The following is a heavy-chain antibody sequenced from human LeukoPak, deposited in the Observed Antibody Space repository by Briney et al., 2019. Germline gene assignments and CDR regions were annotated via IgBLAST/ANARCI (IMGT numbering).Heavy chain of an antibody. V-gene: IGHV1-58*01. CDR1: GFTFTSSA. CDR3: TTDDTIFGVVTTDY. J-gene: IGHJ4*02. Sequence: SVKVSCKASGFTFTSSAVQWVRQARGQRLEWIGWIVVGSGNTNYAQKFQERVTITRDMSTSTAYMELSSLRSEDTAVYYCTTDDTIFGVVTTDYWGQGTLVTVSS. D-gene: IGHD3-3*01. CDR2: IVVGSGNT.